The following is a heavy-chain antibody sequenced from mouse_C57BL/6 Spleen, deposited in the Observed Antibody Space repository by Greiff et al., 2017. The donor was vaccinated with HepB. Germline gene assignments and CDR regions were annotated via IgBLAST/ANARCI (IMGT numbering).Heavy chain of an antibody. J-gene: IGHJ2*01. CDR3: AREHYYGSSSFYY. Sequence: EVQLVESGGGLVKPGGSLKLSCAASGFTFSSYAMSWVRQTPEKRLEWVATISDGGSYTYYPDNVKGRFTISRDNAKNNLYLQMSHLKSEDTAMYYCAREHYYGSSSFYYWGQGTTLTVSS. D-gene: IGHD1-1*01. CDR1: GFTFSSYA. V-gene: IGHV5-4*01. CDR2: ISDGGSYT.